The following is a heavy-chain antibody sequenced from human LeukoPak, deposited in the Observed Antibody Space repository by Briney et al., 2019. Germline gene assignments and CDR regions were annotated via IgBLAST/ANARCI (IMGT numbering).Heavy chain of an antibody. CDR3: ARIPLGYSGAYYFDY. Sequence: SETLSLTCTVSRGSISGSIRSYYWSWLRQPPGKGLERIGYISSSGSVNDNPSLRSRVTISVDTSKNQFFLNLSSVSAADTAVYYCARIPLGYSGAYYFDYWGQGTLVTVSP. CDR2: ISSSGSV. D-gene: IGHD5-12*01. J-gene: IGHJ4*02. V-gene: IGHV4-4*09. CDR1: RGSISGSIRSYY.